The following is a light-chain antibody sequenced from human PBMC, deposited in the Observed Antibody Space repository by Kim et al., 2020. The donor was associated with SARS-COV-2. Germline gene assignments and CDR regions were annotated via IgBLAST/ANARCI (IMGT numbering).Light chain of an antibody. Sequence: PGQSITISCSGTRSDIGGYNLVSWYQQHPGRAPKLLISEVNKRPSGISDRFSGSKSGNTASLIISGLQAEDEAHYFCFSYAGGWAVFGGGTQLTVL. CDR1: RSDIGGYNL. CDR2: EVN. J-gene: IGLJ2*01. CDR3: FSYAGGWAV. V-gene: IGLV2-23*02.